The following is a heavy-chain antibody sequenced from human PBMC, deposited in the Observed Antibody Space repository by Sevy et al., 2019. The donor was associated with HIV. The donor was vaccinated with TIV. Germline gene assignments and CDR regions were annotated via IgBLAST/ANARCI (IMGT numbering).Heavy chain of an antibody. V-gene: IGHV5-51*01. D-gene: IGHD1-26*01. CDR2: MYPGDSDT. CDR1: GYSFTSYW. CDR3: AGRSTGIVGTHFDY. J-gene: IGHJ4*02. Sequence: GESLKISCKGSGYSFTSYWIGWVRQMPGKGLGWMGIMYPGDSDTKYSPAFQGQITTSADKSISTAYQKWSSLKASDTAKYYCAGRSTGIVGTHFDYWGQGTLVTVSS.